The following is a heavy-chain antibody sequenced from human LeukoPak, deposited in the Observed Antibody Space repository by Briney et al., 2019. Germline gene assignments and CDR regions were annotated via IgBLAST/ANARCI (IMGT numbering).Heavy chain of an antibody. D-gene: IGHD3-10*01. CDR2: IKQDGSEK. CDR3: VRDHRGTLDY. CDR1: GFIFSSYW. V-gene: IGHV3-7*03. J-gene: IGHJ4*02. Sequence: GGSLRLSCAASGFIFSSYWMSWVRQTPGKGLEWVANIKQDGSEKNYVDSVKGRFTISRDNAKNSLYLQMNSLRAEDTAVYYCVRDHRGTLDYWGQGTLDTVSS.